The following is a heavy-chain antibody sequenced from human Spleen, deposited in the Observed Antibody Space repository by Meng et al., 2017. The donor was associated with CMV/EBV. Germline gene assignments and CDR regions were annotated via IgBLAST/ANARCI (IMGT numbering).Heavy chain of an antibody. D-gene: IGHD2-2*01. J-gene: IGHJ4*02. CDR2: INPNMGGS. Sequence: ASVKVSCKTSGYTFTGYYIHWVRQALGQGPEWMGWINPNMGGSIYAQKFQGRVTLTRDTSVSTAYMELTSLTRDDGAVYYCARGFVGQSVVVPTATGGGGDYWGQGTLVTVSS. CDR1: GYTFTGYY. V-gene: IGHV1-2*02. CDR3: ARGFVGQSVVVPTATGGGGDY.